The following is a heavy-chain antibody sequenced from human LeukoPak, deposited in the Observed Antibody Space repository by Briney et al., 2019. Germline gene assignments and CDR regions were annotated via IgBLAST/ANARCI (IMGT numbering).Heavy chain of an antibody. CDR1: GGSISSGSYY. V-gene: IGHV4-39*01. CDR2: INHSGST. CDR3: ARQQQLVDYYGMDV. D-gene: IGHD6-13*01. J-gene: IGHJ6*02. Sequence: PSETLSLTCTVSGGSISSGSYYWSWIRQPPGKGLEWIGEINHSGSTNYNPSLKSRVTISVDTSKNQFSLKLRSVTAADTAVYYCARQQQLVDYYGMDVWGQGTTVTVSS.